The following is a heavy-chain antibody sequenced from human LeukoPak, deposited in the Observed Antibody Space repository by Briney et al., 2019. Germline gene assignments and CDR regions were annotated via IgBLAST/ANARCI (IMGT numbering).Heavy chain of an antibody. Sequence: GESLRISCKGSGYSFTSYWISWVRQMPGKGLEWMGRMDPSDSYTNYSPSFQGHVTISTDKSISTAYLQWSSLKASDTAMHYCARTVRGVHFDSWGQGTLVTVSS. D-gene: IGHD3-10*02. CDR1: GYSFTSYW. J-gene: IGHJ4*02. CDR2: MDPSDSYT. CDR3: ARTVRGVHFDS. V-gene: IGHV5-10-1*01.